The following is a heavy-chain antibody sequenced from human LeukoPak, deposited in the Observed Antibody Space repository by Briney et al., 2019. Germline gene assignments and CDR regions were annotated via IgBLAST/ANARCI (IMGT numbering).Heavy chain of an antibody. V-gene: IGHV3-13*01. CDR3: ARATPSYYYGSGRLPGWYFDL. D-gene: IGHD3-10*01. CDR2: IGTAGDT. J-gene: IGHJ2*01. Sequence: GGSLRLSCAASGFTFSSYDMHWVRQATGKGLEWVSAIGTAGDTYYPGSVKGRFTISRENAKNSLYLQMNSLRAGDTAVYYCARATPSYYYGSGRLPGWYFDLWGRGTLVTVSS. CDR1: GFTFSSYD.